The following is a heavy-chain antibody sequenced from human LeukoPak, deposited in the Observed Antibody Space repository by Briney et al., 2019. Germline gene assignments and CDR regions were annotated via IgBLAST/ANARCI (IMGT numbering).Heavy chain of an antibody. CDR2: INPNSGGT. J-gene: IGHJ4*02. CDR3: ARDRFYGSGSGSDY. D-gene: IGHD3-10*01. V-gene: IGHV1-2*02. CDR1: GYTFTGYY. Sequence: ASVKVSCKASGYTFTGYYMHWVRQAPGQGLEWMGWINPNSGGTNYAQKFQGRVTMTRDTSISTAYMELSRLRSDDTAVYYCARDRFYGSGSGSDYWGQGTLVTVSS.